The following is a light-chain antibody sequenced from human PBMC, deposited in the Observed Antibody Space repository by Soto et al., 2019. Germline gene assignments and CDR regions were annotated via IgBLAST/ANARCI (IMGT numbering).Light chain of an antibody. CDR2: WAS. V-gene: IGKV4-1*01. J-gene: IGKJ2*01. Sequence: DIVMTQSPDSLPVSLGERATINCKSSQSLLYSSNNKNYLAWYQQKPGQPPKLLIFWASTRESGVPDRFSGSGSGTDFTLTISSLQAEDVAVYYCQQYYSSPHTFGQGTKLEIK. CDR1: QSLLYSSNNKNY. CDR3: QQYYSSPHT.